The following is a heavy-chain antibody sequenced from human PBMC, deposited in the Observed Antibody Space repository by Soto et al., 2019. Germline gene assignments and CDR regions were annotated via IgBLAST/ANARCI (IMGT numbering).Heavy chain of an antibody. D-gene: IGHD6-19*01. CDR2: ISAYNGNT. J-gene: IGHJ5*02. Sequence: ASVKVSCKASGYSFTSYGIAWVRQAPGQGLEWMGWISAYNGNTNYAQKLQGRVTMTTDTSTSTAYMELRSLRSDDTAVYYCASHHSSGWYTNWFDPWGQGTLVTVSS. CDR1: GYSFTSYG. V-gene: IGHV1-18*01. CDR3: ASHHSSGWYTNWFDP.